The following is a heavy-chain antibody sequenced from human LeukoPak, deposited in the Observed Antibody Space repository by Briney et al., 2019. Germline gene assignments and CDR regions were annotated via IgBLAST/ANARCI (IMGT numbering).Heavy chain of an antibody. V-gene: IGHV1-2*02. CDR3: ARERAYGDYEYYFDY. CDR2: INPNSGGT. CDR1: GYTFTSYD. D-gene: IGHD4-17*01. J-gene: IGHJ4*02. Sequence: GASVKVSCKASGYTFTSYDINWVRQATGQGLEWMGWINPNSGGTNYAQKFQGRVTMTRDTSISTAYMELSRLRSDDTAVYYCARERAYGDYEYYFDYWGQGTLVTVSS.